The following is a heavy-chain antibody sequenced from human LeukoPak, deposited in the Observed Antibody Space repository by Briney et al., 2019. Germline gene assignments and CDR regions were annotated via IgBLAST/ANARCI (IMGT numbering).Heavy chain of an antibody. V-gene: IGHV1-2*04. D-gene: IGHD5-18*01. CDR1: GYIFTGYY. J-gene: IGHJ4*02. CDR3: ARAYTYGPFDY. Sequence: ASVKVSCKASGYIFTGYYMHWVRQAPGQGLEWMGWINPSSGSTNYAQKFQGSVALTRDTSITTFLMDLSRLRSDDTAVYYCARAYTYGPFDYWGQGTLVTVSS. CDR2: INPSSGST.